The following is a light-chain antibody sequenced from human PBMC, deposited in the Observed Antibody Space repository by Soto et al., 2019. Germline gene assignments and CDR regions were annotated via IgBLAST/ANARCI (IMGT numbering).Light chain of an antibody. CDR3: QQYYSSPPGFT. V-gene: IGKV3-20*01. J-gene: IGKJ3*01. CDR2: GAA. CDR1: QRVSSTY. Sequence: PGERATLSCRASQRVSSTYLAWYRQKPGQPPRLLIYGAANRATGVPDRFSGSGSGTDFTLTISRLEPEDFAVYYCQQYYSSPPGFTFGPGTTVEVK.